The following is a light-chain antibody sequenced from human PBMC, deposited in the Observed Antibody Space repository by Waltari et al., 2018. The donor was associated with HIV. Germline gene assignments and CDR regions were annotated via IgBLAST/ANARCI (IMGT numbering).Light chain of an antibody. CDR2: NNN. V-gene: IGLV1-47*02. Sequence: QSVVTPPPSASGPPGHRVTISCSGSSSNIGNNYVYWYQHPPGAAPKLIIYNNNGRPSGVSDRFSGSKSGPSASLAISGLRFEDEADYYCSTWDDRRSGVIFGGGTKLTVL. CDR3: STWDDRRSGVI. CDR1: SSNIGNNY. J-gene: IGLJ2*01.